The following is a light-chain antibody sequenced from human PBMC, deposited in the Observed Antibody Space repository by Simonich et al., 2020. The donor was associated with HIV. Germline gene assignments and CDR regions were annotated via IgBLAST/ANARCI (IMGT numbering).Light chain of an antibody. Sequence: QSALTQPASVSGSPGQSITISCTGTSSDVGSSNVVSWYQKHPGTAPKHMIYEGSTRPSGVSNRFSGSKSGNTASLTISGLKAEDEADYYCQSYDSSLSGWVFGGGTKLTVL. CDR3: QSYDSSLSGWV. CDR1: SSDVGSSNV. CDR2: EGS. V-gene: IGLV2-14*02. J-gene: IGLJ3*02.